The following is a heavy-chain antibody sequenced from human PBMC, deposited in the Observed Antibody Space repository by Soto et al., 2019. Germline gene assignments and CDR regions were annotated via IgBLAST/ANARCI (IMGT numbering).Heavy chain of an antibody. V-gene: IGHV3-23*01. J-gene: IGHJ4*02. D-gene: IGHD2-8*01. CDR3: AKNGLDNSPSAIDS. Sequence: EVQLLESGGGLAQPGGSLRLSCAASGFTFRNNVLSWVRQAPGKGLDWVSGITGSGRDTYYADSVKGRFTISGDNSKNMVFLQMNSLRAEDTALYYCAKNGLDNSPSAIDSWGPGTLVTVSS. CDR2: ITGSGRDT. CDR1: GFTFRNNV.